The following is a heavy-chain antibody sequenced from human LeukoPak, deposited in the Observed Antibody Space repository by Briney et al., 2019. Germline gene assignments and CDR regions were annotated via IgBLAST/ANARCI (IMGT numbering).Heavy chain of an antibody. Sequence: PSETLSLTCTVSGGSISSYYWSWIRQPPGKGLEWIGYTYYSGSTNYNPSLKSRVTISVDTSKNQFSLKLSSVTAADTAVYYCARDEDSSGWYSWFDPWGQGTLVTVSS. J-gene: IGHJ5*02. CDR2: TYYSGST. V-gene: IGHV4-59*01. CDR1: GGSISSYY. CDR3: ARDEDSSGWYSWFDP. D-gene: IGHD6-19*01.